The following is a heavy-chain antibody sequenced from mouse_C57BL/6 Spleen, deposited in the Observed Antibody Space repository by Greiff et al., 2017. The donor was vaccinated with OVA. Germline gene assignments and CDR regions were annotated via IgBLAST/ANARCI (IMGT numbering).Heavy chain of an antibody. D-gene: IGHD1-1*01. J-gene: IGHJ2*01. CDR2: IHPNSGST. CDR3: ACLPITTVVAHFDY. Sequence: QVQLQQPGAELVKPGASVKLSCKASGYTFTSYWMHWVKQRPGQGLEWIGMIHPNSGSTNYNEKLKSKATLTVDKSSSTAYMQLSSLTSEDSAVYYCACLPITTVVAHFDYWGQGTTLTVSS. V-gene: IGHV1-64*01. CDR1: GYTFTSYW.